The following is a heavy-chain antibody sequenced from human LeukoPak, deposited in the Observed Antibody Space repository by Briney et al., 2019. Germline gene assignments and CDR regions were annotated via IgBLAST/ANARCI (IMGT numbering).Heavy chain of an antibody. CDR1: GYTFTSYG. CDR3: ARRKYSAYDLFDY. Sequence: ASVKVSCKASGYTFTSYGISWVRQAPGQGLEWMGWMNPNSGNTGYAQKFQGRVTITRNTSISTAYMELSSLRSEDTAVYYCARRKYSAYDLFDYWGQGTLVTVSS. D-gene: IGHD5-12*01. J-gene: IGHJ4*02. CDR2: MNPNSGNT. V-gene: IGHV1-8*03.